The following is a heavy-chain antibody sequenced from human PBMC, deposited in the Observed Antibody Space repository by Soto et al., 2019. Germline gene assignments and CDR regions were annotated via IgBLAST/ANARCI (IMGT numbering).Heavy chain of an antibody. D-gene: IGHD3-22*01. J-gene: IGHJ4*02. V-gene: IGHV2-5*01. Sequence: QITLKESGPTLVKPTQTLTLTCSYFGFSFSTPGVGVRWIRQPPGKGLEWLALIFWNDDKRYSPSLKNRPTITKDTSKNQVVLTMTNMDPVDTATYYCAHDSTEFYGLDFWGQGVQVTVAS. CDR3: AHDSTEFYGLDF. CDR1: GFSFSTPGVG. CDR2: IFWNDDK.